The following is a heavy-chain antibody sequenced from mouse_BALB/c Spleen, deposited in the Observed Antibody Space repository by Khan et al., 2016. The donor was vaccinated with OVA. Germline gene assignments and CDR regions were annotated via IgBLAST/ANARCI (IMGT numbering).Heavy chain of an antibody. Sequence: EVQPQESGPGLVKPSQSLSLTCTVTGYSFTSGYCWYWIRQFPGNKLEWMGYISYSGSTNYNPSLKSRISITRDTSKNQFFLQLNSVTTEETATYYCTRTARIKYWGQGTTLTVSS. CDR1: GYSFTSGYC. CDR2: ISYSGST. V-gene: IGHV3-1*02. D-gene: IGHD1-2*01. CDR3: TRTARIKY. J-gene: IGHJ2*01.